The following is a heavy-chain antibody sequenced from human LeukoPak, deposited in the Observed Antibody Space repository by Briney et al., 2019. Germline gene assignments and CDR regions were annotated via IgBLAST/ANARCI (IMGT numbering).Heavy chain of an antibody. Sequence: GGSLRLSCAASGFTFSTYAITWVRQAPGKGLEWASSIRSSGDSTFYADSVKGRFTISRDNSKNTLYLQMNSLRAEDTAVYYCAKEGDYVWGSYRYFDYWGQGTLVTVSS. CDR2: IRSSGDST. CDR3: AKEGDYVWGSYRYFDY. V-gene: IGHV3-23*01. J-gene: IGHJ4*02. D-gene: IGHD3-16*02. CDR1: GFTFSTYA.